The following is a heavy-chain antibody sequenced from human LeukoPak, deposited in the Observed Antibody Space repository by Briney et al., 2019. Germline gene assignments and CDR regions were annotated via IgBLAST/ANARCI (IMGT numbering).Heavy chain of an antibody. J-gene: IGHJ6*01. CDR1: GFTSSRID. Sequence: AGSLTRSWAAYGFTSSRIDMNWVRQVARKWLEWVSYIRTGGDNNFYGDSMKGRLTASRGQAKNSLFLQMDSLRAEDTAVYYCARSFCTSATCSKGHYYYVRDVGGQGTTVSVFS. CDR3: ARSFCTSATCSKGHYYYVRDV. V-gene: IGHV3-21*05. D-gene: IGHD2-8*01. CDR2: IRTGGDNN.